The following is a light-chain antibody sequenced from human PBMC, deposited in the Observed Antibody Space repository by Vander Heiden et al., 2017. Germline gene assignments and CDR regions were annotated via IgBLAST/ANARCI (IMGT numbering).Light chain of an antibody. Sequence: SYVLTQPPSASVAPGQTAKITGREKNIGSKSVHWYQQRPGQAPVLVVYDDSDRPSGIPERFSGSNSGNAATLTISRVEAGDEADYYCQVWDSTTDHHVFATGTKVTVL. J-gene: IGLJ1*01. CDR3: QVWDSTTDHHV. CDR1: NIGSKS. V-gene: IGLV3-21*02. CDR2: DDS.